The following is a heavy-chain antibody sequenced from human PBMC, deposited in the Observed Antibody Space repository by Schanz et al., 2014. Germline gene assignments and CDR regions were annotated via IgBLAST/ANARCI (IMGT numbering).Heavy chain of an antibody. V-gene: IGHV3-13*01. CDR3: ARVVRYSGYVRHWFFDL. CDR1: GFAFSSHD. J-gene: IGHJ2*01. D-gene: IGHD5-12*01. CDR2: IHSTGET. Sequence: VQVVESGGGVVQPGGSLRLSCVASGFAFSSHDMHWVRQVTGKGLQWVSAIHSTGETYYPDSVQGRFTISRENTKNSLYLQMTNLRAGDTAIYYCARVVRYSGYVRHWFFDLWGRGTSVTVSS.